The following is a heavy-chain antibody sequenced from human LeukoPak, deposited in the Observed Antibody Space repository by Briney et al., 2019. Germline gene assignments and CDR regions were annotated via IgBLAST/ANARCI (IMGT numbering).Heavy chain of an antibody. D-gene: IGHD4-17*01. Sequence: ASVKDSCKASGYTFTSYYMHWVRQAPGQGLEWMGIINPSGGSTSYAQKFQGRVTMTRDMSTSTVYMELSSLRSEDTAVYYCARGATVTTPYDAFDIWGQGTMVTVSS. CDR2: INPSGGST. CDR3: ARGATVTTPYDAFDI. CDR1: GYTFTSYY. J-gene: IGHJ3*02. V-gene: IGHV1-46*01.